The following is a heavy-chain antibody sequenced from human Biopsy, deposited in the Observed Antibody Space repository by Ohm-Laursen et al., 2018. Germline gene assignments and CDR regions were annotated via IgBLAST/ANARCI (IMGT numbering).Heavy chain of an antibody. Sequence: GTLSLTCAVSGGSISGYHWSWIRKSPGKGLEWLAYISYTGGITSNPSLNGRATKSLDTSKNQFSLRLIYVTAADTAVYYCARMPHFDYWGQGILVTVSS. V-gene: IGHV4-59*01. CDR1: GGSISGYH. D-gene: IGHD2-2*01. CDR2: ISYTGGI. J-gene: IGHJ4*02. CDR3: ARMPHFDY.